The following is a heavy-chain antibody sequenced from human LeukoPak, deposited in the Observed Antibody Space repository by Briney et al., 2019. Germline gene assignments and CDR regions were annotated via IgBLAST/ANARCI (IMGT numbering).Heavy chain of an antibody. CDR1: GFTFTSYA. CDR3: AKPPNPDVVVTATYFDF. J-gene: IGHJ4*02. CDR2: ISGSAGST. V-gene: IGHV3-23*01. Sequence: GGSLRLSCAASGFTFTSYAMSWVRQAPGKGLEWVSAISGSAGSTYYADSVKGRFTISRDNSKNTLYLLMNSLRAEDTAVYYCAKPPNPDVVVTATYFDFWGQGTLVTVSS. D-gene: IGHD2-21*02.